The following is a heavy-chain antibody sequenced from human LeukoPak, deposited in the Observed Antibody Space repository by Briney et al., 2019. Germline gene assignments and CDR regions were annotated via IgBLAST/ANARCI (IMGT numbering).Heavy chain of an antibody. D-gene: IGHD3-16*01. CDR1: GFTFDDYA. CDR2: ISWNSGSI. Sequence: GRSLRLSCAASGFTFDDYAMHWVRQAPGKGLEWVSGISWNSGSIGYADSVKGRFTISRDNAKNSLYLQMNSLRAEDTAVYYCAKGLLVGDSDYWGQGTLVTVSS. CDR3: AKGLLVGDSDY. J-gene: IGHJ4*02. V-gene: IGHV3-9*01.